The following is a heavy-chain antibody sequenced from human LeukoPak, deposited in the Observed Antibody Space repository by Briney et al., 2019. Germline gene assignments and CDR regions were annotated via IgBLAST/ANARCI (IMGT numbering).Heavy chain of an antibody. D-gene: IGHD4-17*01. CDR3: ARSHYGDYKFDY. CDR1: GGTFISYA. Sequence: SVKVSCKASGGTFISYAISWVRQAPGQGLEWMGGIIPIFGTANYAQKFQGRVTITADESTSTAYMELSSLRSEDTAVYYCARSHYGDYKFDYWGQGTLVTVSS. V-gene: IGHV1-69*13. J-gene: IGHJ4*02. CDR2: IIPIFGTA.